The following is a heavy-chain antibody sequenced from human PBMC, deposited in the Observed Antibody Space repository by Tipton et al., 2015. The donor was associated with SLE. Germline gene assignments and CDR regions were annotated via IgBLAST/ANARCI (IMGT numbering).Heavy chain of an antibody. D-gene: IGHD6-6*01. V-gene: IGHV4-4*09. CDR2: IYTSGST. Sequence: TLSLTCAVYGGSFSGYYWSWIRQPPGKGLEWIGYIYTSGSTNYNPSLKSRVTISVDTSKNQFSLKLSSVTAADTAVYYCARSGSYWFGPWGQGTLVTVSS. J-gene: IGHJ5*02. CDR1: GGSFSGYY. CDR3: ARSGSYWFGP.